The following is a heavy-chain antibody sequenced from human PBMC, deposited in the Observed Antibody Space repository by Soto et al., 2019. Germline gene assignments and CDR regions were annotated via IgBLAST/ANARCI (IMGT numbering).Heavy chain of an antibody. CDR2: ISGSGGGT. CDR1: RFTFSRSA. Sequence: GGSLRLSCAASRFTFSRSAMSWVRQAPVKGLEWVSAISGSGGGTYYADSVKGRFTTSRDNSKNTLYLQMNSLRAEDTAVYYCAKRGTVTTDYYGMDVWGQGTTVTVSS. V-gene: IGHV3-23*01. J-gene: IGHJ6*02. CDR3: AKRGTVTTDYYGMDV. D-gene: IGHD4-17*01.